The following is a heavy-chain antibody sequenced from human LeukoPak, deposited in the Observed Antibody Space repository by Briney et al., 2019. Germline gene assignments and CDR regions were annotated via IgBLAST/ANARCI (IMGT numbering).Heavy chain of an antibody. CDR3: AKDRHSGYETSFDY. J-gene: IGHJ4*02. CDR1: GFTFSSYA. Sequence: GGSLRLSCAAPGFTFSSYAMSWVRQAPGKGLEWVSAISGSGGSTYYADSVKGRFTISRDNSKNTLYLQMNSLRAEDTAVYYCAKDRHSGYETSFDYWGRGTLVTVSS. CDR2: ISGSGGST. D-gene: IGHD5-12*01. V-gene: IGHV3-23*01.